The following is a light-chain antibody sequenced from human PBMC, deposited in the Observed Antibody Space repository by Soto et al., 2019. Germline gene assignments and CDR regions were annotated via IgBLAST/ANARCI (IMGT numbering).Light chain of an antibody. J-gene: IGKJ2*01. Sequence: EIVMTQSPATLSVSPGERATLSCRASQRVSTNLAGYQQKPGQAPRLLIYGASTRATGIPGRFSGSGAETEFTLTISNLQSEDFAVYYCQQYSDWPPTYTFGQGTKLEI. CDR2: GAS. CDR1: QRVSTN. V-gene: IGKV3-15*01. CDR3: QQYSDWPPTYT.